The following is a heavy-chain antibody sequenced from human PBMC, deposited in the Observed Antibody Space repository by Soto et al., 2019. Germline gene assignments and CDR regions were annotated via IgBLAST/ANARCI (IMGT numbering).Heavy chain of an antibody. D-gene: IGHD1-20*01. J-gene: IGHJ6*02. CDR3: ARYKSNYYYGMDV. CDR2: IYYSGIT. CDR1: GGSISSYY. Sequence: SETLSLTCTVHGGSISSYYWCWIRQPPGKGLEWIGYIYYSGITNYNPSLKSRVTISVDTSKNQFSLKLSSVTAADTAVYYCARYKSNYYYGMDVWGQGTTVT. V-gene: IGHV4-59*01.